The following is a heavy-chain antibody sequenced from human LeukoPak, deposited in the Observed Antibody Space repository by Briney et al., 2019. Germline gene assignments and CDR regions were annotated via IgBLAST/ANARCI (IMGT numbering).Heavy chain of an antibody. D-gene: IGHD3-10*01. V-gene: IGHV4-4*07. CDR2: IYSSGST. CDR1: GGSISSYY. Sequence: ETLSLTCSVSGGSISSYYWSWIRQPAGKGLEWIGRIYSSGSTNYNPSLTTRVTMSLDTSKNQFSLNLTTVTAADTAVYYCARTSARGAQFDYWGQGTLVTVSS. J-gene: IGHJ4*02. CDR3: ARTSARGAQFDY.